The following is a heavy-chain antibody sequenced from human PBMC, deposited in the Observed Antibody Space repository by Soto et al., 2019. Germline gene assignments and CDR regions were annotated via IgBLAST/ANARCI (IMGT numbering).Heavy chain of an antibody. CDR1: GFTFSSYW. V-gene: IGHV3-7*01. J-gene: IGHJ4*02. Sequence: EVQLVESGGGLVQPGGSLRLSCAASGFTFSSYWMSWVRQAPGKGLEWVANIKQDGSEKYYVDSVKGRFTISRDNAKNSLYLQMNSLRAEDTAVYYCARDGSQYLVVVVAAIDYWGQGTLVTVSS. CDR3: ARDGSQYLVVVVAAIDY. D-gene: IGHD2-15*01. CDR2: IKQDGSEK.